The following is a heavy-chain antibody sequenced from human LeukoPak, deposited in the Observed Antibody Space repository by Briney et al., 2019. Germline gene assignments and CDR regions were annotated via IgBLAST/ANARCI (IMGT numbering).Heavy chain of an antibody. CDR2: ITPKSGAS. CDR3: ARGGCSGETCYLTWFDP. CDR1: GYSFSDLY. V-gene: IGHV1-2*02. Sequence: ASVKVSCKASGYSFSDLYIHWVRQAPGQGLEWMGWITPKSGASNYAQNFQGRVTLTTDTSISTAYMELSRLTSDDTAVYYCARGGCSGETCYLTWFDPWGQGTLVTVSS. D-gene: IGHD2-15*01. J-gene: IGHJ5*02.